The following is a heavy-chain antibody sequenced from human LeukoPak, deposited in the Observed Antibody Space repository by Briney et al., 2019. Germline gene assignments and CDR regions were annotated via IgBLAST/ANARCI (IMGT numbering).Heavy chain of an antibody. J-gene: IGHJ3*02. D-gene: IGHD3-10*01. CDR3: ARFDQSSSWFSVFNI. Sequence: GESLQISSQGSGYAFTNYWIAWVRQMPGKGLEWMGVIYPADSDTTYSPSFQGQVTISADKSISTAYLQWTSLKAPDTAMYYCARFDQSSSWFSVFNIWGQGTMVTVSS. CDR1: GYAFTNYW. V-gene: IGHV5-51*01. CDR2: IYPADSDT.